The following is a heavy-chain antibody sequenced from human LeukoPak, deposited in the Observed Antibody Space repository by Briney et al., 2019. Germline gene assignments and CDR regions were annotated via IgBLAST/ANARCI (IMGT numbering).Heavy chain of an antibody. CDR3: TTIPFGGVIVPNDY. Sequence: GGSLRLSCAASGFTFSNAWMSWVRQAPGKGLEWVGRIKSKTDGGTTDYAAPVKGRFTISRDDSKNTLYLQMNSLNTEDTAVYYCTTIPFGGVIVPNDYWGQGTLVTVSS. J-gene: IGHJ4*02. CDR1: GFTFSNAW. CDR2: IKSKTDGGTT. D-gene: IGHD3-16*02. V-gene: IGHV3-15*01.